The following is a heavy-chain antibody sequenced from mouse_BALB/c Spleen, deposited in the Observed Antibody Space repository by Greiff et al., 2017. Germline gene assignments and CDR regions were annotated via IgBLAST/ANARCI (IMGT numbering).Heavy chain of an antibody. D-gene: IGHD2-2*01. Sequence: VQLQQSGAELVKPGASVKLSCTASGFNIKDTYMHWVKQRPEQGLEWIGRIDPANGNTKYDPKFQGKATITADTSSNTAYLQLSSLTSEDTAVYYCAMGGYDEGFADWGQGTLVTVSA. J-gene: IGHJ3*01. CDR1: GFNIKDTY. CDR2: IDPANGNT. CDR3: AMGGYDEGFAD. V-gene: IGHV14-3*02.